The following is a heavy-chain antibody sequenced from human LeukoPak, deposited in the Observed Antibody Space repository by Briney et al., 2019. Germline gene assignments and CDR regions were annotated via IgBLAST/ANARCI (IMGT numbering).Heavy chain of an antibody. D-gene: IGHD3-10*01. Sequence: TSETLSLTCTVSGGSISSYYWSWIRQPPGKGLEWIGYIYYSGSTNYNPSLKSRVTISVDTSKNQFSLKLSSVTAADTAVYYCARDVLRGSGHDAFDIWGQGTMVTVSS. V-gene: IGHV4-59*01. CDR1: GGSISSYY. CDR2: IYYSGST. CDR3: ARDVLRGSGHDAFDI. J-gene: IGHJ3*02.